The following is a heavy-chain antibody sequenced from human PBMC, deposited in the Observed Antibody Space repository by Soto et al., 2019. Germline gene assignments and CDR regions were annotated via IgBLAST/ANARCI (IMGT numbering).Heavy chain of an antibody. CDR3: ARSPLGYDYVRQTWREVGDSFDI. CDR2: LIHGGST. Sequence: QVRLEQWGAGLLKPSETLSLTCAIYGASLGGFHWTWLRQAPGKGLERIGELIHGGSTNYNPSLKGRVSFSLDTSKNQFSLHLMSVTAADTAVYDCARSPLGYDYVRQTWREVGDSFDIWGRGTLVTVSS. CDR1: GASLGGFH. D-gene: IGHD3-16*01. V-gene: IGHV4-34*12. J-gene: IGHJ3*02.